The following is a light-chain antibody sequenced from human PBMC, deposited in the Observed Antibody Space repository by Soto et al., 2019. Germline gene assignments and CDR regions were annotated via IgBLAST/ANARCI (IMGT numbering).Light chain of an antibody. CDR2: DAS. J-gene: IGKJ5*01. Sequence: EIVLTQSPVTLSLSPGGRATLSCRSSQSVRRYLAWYQHKPGQAPRLLIYDASNRATGIPVRFSGSGSGTDFTLTISSLEPEDFALYYCQQRSDWFTFGQGTRLEIK. CDR1: QSVRRY. CDR3: QQRSDWFT. V-gene: IGKV3-11*01.